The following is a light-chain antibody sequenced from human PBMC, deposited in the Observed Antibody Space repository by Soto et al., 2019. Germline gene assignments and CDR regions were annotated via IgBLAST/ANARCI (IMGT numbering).Light chain of an antibody. CDR2: GAS. CDR1: QSVSSN. V-gene: IGKV3-15*01. J-gene: IGKJ5*01. CDR3: QQLNNWPIT. Sequence: EIVMTQSPATLSVSPGERATLSCRASQSVSSNLAWYQQKPGQAPRLLIYGASTRATGIPARFSGSGSGTEFTLTISSLRSVDFAVYYCQQLNNWPITLCQDTGLEIK.